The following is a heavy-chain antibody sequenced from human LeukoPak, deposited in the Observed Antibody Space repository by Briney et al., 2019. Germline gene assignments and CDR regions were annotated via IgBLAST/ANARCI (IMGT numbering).Heavy chain of an antibody. D-gene: IGHD3-10*01. CDR2: ISGTGYRR. CDR3: AKSMVRGVVTSGFDP. J-gene: IGHJ5*02. CDR1: GVTFSDYA. Sequence: GRSLRLSCAASGVTFSDYAMSWVRQAPGKGLEWVASISGTGYRRHYADSVRGRFSISRDNSRNTVSLQMNSLRAEDTAVYYCAKSMVRGVVTSGFDPWGQGTLVTVSS. V-gene: IGHV3-23*01.